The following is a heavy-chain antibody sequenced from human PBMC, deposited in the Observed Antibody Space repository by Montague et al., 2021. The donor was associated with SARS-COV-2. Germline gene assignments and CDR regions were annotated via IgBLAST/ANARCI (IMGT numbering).Heavy chain of an antibody. CDR2: INSLGTYT. V-gene: IGHV3-11*03. D-gene: IGHD1-26*01. J-gene: IGHJ4*01. CDR1: AFTFSDYY. CDR3: GKGKWGVRD. Sequence: SLRLSCADSAFTFSDYYMSWIRQAPGKGLEWVSYINSLGTYTDYADTVRGRFNISRDNDKKALYLQMNSLRGDDTAVYYCGKGKWGVRDWGQGTLVTVSS.